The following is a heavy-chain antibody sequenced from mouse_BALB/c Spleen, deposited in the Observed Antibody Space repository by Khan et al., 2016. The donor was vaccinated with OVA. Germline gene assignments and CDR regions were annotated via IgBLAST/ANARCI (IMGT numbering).Heavy chain of an antibody. V-gene: IGHV3-2*02. CDR2: ISYSVVT. CDR1: GYSITSGYA. J-gene: IGHJ2*01. D-gene: IGHD1-1*01. Sequence: VQLKVSGPGLVKPSQSLSLTCTVTGYSITSGYAWNWIRQFPGNKLEWMGYISYSVVTSYTPSLTTRISITRNTSKNQFFLQLNSVTTEYTATYYCARENYYGYYFDYWGQGTTLTVSS. CDR3: ARENYYGYYFDY.